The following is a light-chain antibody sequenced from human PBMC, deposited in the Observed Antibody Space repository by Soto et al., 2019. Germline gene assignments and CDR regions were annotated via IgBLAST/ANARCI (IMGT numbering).Light chain of an antibody. Sequence: EIVLTQSPATLSLSPGERATLSCRASQSISNYLAWYQQKPGQAPRLLIYGASTRATGIPARFSGSGSGTDFTLTINSLEPEDSAVYYCQQRSNWPSITFGQGTLLEIK. V-gene: IGKV3-11*01. J-gene: IGKJ5*01. CDR2: GAS. CDR3: QQRSNWPSIT. CDR1: QSISNY.